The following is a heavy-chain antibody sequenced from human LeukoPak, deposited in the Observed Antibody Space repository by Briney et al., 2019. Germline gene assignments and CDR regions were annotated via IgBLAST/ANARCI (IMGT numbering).Heavy chain of an antibody. Sequence: SETLSLTCTVSGGSISSSSYYWGWIRQPPGKGLEWIGSIYYSGSTYYNPSLKSRVTISVDTSKNQFSLKLSSVTAADTAVYYCARDSLPLNIVAVPAAMGSWDYWGQGTLVTVSS. CDR1: GGSISSSSYY. V-gene: IGHV4-39*07. D-gene: IGHD2-2*01. J-gene: IGHJ4*02. CDR3: ARDSLPLNIVAVPAAMGSWDY. CDR2: IYYSGST.